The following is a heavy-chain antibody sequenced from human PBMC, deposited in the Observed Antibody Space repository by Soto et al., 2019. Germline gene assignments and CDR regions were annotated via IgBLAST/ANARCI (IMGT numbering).Heavy chain of an antibody. J-gene: IGHJ4*02. V-gene: IGHV4-39*01. D-gene: IGHD6-6*01. Sequence: SETLSLTCTVSGGSISSSSYYWGWIRQPPGKGLEWIGSIYYSGSTYYNPSLKSRVTISVDTSKNQFSLKLSSVTAADTAVYYCARHPIIWQLAPHYFDYWGQGTLVTVS. CDR1: GGSISSSSYY. CDR2: IYYSGST. CDR3: ARHPIIWQLAPHYFDY.